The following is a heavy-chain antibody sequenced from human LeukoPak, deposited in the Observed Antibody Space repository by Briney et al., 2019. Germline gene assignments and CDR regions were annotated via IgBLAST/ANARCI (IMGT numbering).Heavy chain of an antibody. D-gene: IGHD6-6*01. CDR3: ARHGGGAARGLDY. J-gene: IGHJ4*02. V-gene: IGHV4-39*01. CDR1: GGSTSSSSYS. CDR2: IYYSGRT. Sequence: SETLSLTCTVSGGSTSSSSYSWGWIRQPPGKGLEWIGSIYYSGRTYSNPSLKSRVTISVDSSKNHFSLKLTSVTAADTAVYYCARHGGGAARGLDYWGQGTLVTVSS.